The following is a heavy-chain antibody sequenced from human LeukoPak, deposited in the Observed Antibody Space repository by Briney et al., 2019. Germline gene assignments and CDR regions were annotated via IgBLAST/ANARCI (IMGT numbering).Heavy chain of an antibody. D-gene: IGHD1-26*01. Sequence: PGRSLRLSCAASGFTFSSYAMHWVRQAPGKGLEWVAVISYDGSNKYYADSVKGRFTISRDNSKNTLYLQMNSLRAEDTAVYYCAQWELHGGAFDIWGQGTMVTVSS. J-gene: IGHJ3*02. V-gene: IGHV3-30-3*01. CDR1: GFTFSSYA. CDR3: AQWELHGGAFDI. CDR2: ISYDGSNK.